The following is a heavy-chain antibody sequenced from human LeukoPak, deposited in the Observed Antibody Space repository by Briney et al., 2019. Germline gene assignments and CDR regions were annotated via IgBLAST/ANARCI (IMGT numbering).Heavy chain of an antibody. CDR3: ARGADLRFGELYGY. Sequence: SETLSLTCAVYGGSFSGYYWSCIRQPPEKGLERIGEINHSGSTNYNPSLKSRVTISVDTSKNQFSLKLSSVTAADTAVYYCARGADLRFGELYGYWGQGTLVTVSS. V-gene: IGHV4-34*01. CDR1: GGSFSGYY. J-gene: IGHJ4*02. CDR2: INHSGST. D-gene: IGHD3-10*01.